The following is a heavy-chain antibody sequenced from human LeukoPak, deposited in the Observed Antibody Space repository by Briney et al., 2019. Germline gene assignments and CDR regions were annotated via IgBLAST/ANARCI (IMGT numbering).Heavy chain of an antibody. Sequence: GASVKVSCKASGGTFSSYAISWVRQAPGQGLEWMGGIIPIFGTANYAQKFQGRVTITADKSTSTAYMELSSLRSEDTAVYYCAREAPGSYGAFDIWGQGTMVTASS. CDR2: IIPIFGTA. CDR3: AREAPGSYGAFDI. J-gene: IGHJ3*02. V-gene: IGHV1-69*06. CDR1: GGTFSSYA. D-gene: IGHD1-26*01.